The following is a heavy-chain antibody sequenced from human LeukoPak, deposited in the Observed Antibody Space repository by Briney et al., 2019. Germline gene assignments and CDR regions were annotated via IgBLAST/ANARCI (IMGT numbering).Heavy chain of an antibody. CDR2: IYTTGTA. Sequence: SQTLSLTCLLSGGSIGPYYWSWIRQAAGKGPEWIGRIYTTGTADYNPSLKGRVFLSVDTSMNQFSLKVTSVTAADTAVYYCARDHSSSSWMDAFEIWGPGMKVIVSS. CDR3: ARDHSSSSWMDAFEI. D-gene: IGHD6-6*01. J-gene: IGHJ3*02. V-gene: IGHV4-4*07. CDR1: GGSIGPYY.